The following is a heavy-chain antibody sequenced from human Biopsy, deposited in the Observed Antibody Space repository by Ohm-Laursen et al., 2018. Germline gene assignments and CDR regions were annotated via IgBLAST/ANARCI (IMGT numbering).Heavy chain of an antibody. CDR2: ISWHSGSR. D-gene: IGHD1-1*01. CDR3: AKDVRVKVQLDGMDV. Sequence: SLRLSCAASGFTFDDYAMHWVRQAPGKGLEWVSGISWHSGSRGYADSVKGRFTISRDNAKKLLYLQMNSLRAEDTALYYCAKDVRVKVQLDGMDVWGQGTTVIVSS. V-gene: IGHV3-9*01. CDR1: GFTFDDYA. J-gene: IGHJ6*02.